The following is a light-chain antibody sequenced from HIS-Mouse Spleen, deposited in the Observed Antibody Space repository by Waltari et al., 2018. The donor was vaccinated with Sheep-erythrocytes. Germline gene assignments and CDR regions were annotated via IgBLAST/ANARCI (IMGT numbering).Light chain of an antibody. CDR3: CSYAGSSTPWV. J-gene: IGLJ3*02. CDR2: EGS. V-gene: IGLV2-23*01. Sequence: QSALTQPASASGSPGQSITIPCTGTSSDVGSYNLVSWDQQHPGKAPKLMIYEGSKRPSGVSNRFSGSKSGNTASLTISGLQAEDEADYYCCSYAGSSTPWVFGGGTKLTVL. CDR1: SSDVGSYNL.